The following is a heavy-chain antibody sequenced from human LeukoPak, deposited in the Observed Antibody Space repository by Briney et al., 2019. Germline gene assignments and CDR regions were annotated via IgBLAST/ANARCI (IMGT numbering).Heavy chain of an antibody. CDR1: GFAFSSYW. CDR3: AKDLGDSSGLFY. Sequence: PGGSLRLSCAASGFAFSSYWMRWVRQAPGKGLVWVSRINSDGSSTSYADSVKGRFTISRDNAKNTLYLQMNSLRAEDTAVYYCAKDLGDSSGLFYWGQGTLVTVSS. CDR2: INSDGSST. V-gene: IGHV3-74*01. J-gene: IGHJ4*02. D-gene: IGHD3-22*01.